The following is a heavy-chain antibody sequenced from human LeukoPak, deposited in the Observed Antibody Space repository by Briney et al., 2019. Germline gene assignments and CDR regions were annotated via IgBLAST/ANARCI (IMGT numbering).Heavy chain of an antibody. D-gene: IGHD2-2*01. CDR1: GFTFSSYG. J-gene: IGHJ4*02. CDR2: ISGSGGST. CDR3: AKDQDIVVVPAAMDY. Sequence: GSLRLSCAASGFTFSSYGMSWVRQAPGKGLEWVSAISGSGGSTYYADSVKGRSTISRDNSKNTLYLQMNSLRAEDTAVYYCAKDQDIVVVPAAMDYWGQGTLVTVSS. V-gene: IGHV3-23*01.